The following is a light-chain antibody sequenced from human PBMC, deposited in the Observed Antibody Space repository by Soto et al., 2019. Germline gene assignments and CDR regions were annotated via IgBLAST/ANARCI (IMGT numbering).Light chain of an antibody. CDR3: QQYEAVVT. CDR1: QSLTNNY. J-gene: IGKJ1*01. Sequence: EIVLTQSPGTLSLSPGERATLSCRASQSLTNNYFAWYQQKPGRALRLLIDGASTRATGIPDMFSGSGSGTYFTLTISRLEPEDVAVYYWQQYEAVVTFGQGTKVEI. CDR2: GAS. V-gene: IGKV3-20*01.